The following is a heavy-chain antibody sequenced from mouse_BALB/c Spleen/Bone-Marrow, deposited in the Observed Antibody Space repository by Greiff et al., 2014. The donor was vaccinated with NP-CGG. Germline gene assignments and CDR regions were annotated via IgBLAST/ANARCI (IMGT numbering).Heavy chain of an antibody. V-gene: IGHV1S56*01. CDR3: ASGDY. CDR1: DYTFTSYY. CDR2: IYPGNVNT. Sequence: VKLQESGPELVKPGASVRISCKASDYTFTSYYIHWVKQRPGQGLERIGWIYPGNVNTKYNEKFKGKATLTADKSSSTAYMQLSSLTSEDSAVYFCASGDYWGQGTTLTVSS. J-gene: IGHJ2*01.